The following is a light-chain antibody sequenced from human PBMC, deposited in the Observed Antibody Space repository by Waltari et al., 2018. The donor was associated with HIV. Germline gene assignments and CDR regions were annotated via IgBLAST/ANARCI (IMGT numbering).Light chain of an antibody. J-gene: IGLJ2*01. CDR2: EVT. Sequence: QSALTQPAPVSGSPGQSITISCTGTSSDVGGYNNVSWYQLHPGKAPKLMIFEVTNRPSGVSNRFSGSKSGNTASLTISGLQAEDEADYYCSSYTSSSSVLFGGGTKLTVL. V-gene: IGLV2-14*01. CDR3: SSYTSSSSVL. CDR1: SSDVGGYNN.